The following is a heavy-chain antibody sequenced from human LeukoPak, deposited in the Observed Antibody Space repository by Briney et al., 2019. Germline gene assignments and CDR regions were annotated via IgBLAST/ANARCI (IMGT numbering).Heavy chain of an antibody. Sequence: GGSLRLSCAASGFTFSSYGMHWVRQAPGKGLGWVAVIWYDGSNKYYADSVKGRFTISRDNSKNTLYLQMNSLRAEDTAVYYCAKSGTSSWYAEDYYYMDVWGKGTTVTVSS. CDR2: IWYDGSNK. D-gene: IGHD6-13*01. CDR1: GFTFSSYG. V-gene: IGHV3-33*06. J-gene: IGHJ6*03. CDR3: AKSGTSSWYAEDYYYMDV.